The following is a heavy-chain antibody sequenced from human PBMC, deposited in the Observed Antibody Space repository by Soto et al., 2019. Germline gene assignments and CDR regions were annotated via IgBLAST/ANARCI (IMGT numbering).Heavy chain of an antibody. CDR2: ISGSGGST. CDR3: AKLVVINADLDY. CDR1: VFTFSSYA. D-gene: IGHD3-22*01. J-gene: IGHJ4*02. V-gene: IGHV3-23*01. Sequence: GGSLRLACAASVFTFSSYAMSWVRQAPGKGLEWVSAISGSGGSTYYADSVKGRFTISRDNSKNTLYLQMNSLRAEDTAVYYCAKLVVINADLDYWGQGTLVTVSS.